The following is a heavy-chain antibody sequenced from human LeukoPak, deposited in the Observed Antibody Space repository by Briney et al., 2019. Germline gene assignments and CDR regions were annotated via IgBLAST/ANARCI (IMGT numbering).Heavy chain of an antibody. D-gene: IGHD6-6*01. CDR2: IIPILGIA. Sequence: GSSVKVSCKASGGTFSSYAISWVRQAPGQGLEWMGRIIPILGIANYAQKFQGRVTITADKSTSTAYMELSSLRSEDTAVYYCAGAYSSSSGDYWGQGTLVTVSS. V-gene: IGHV1-69*04. J-gene: IGHJ4*02. CDR1: GGTFSSYA. CDR3: AGAYSSSSGDY.